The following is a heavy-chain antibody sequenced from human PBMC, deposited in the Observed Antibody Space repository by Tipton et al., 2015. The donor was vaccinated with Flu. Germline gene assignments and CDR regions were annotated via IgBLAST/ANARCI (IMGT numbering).Heavy chain of an antibody. CDR2: IYYSGTT. Sequence: TLSLTCTDSGGSISSSSYNWGWIRQPPGKGLEWIGSIYYSGTTYYNPSLKSRVTISVDTSKSQFSLMLRSVTAADTAVYYCARLSYYDVDLKNFYFDYWGQGALVTVSS. CDR1: GGSISSSSYN. D-gene: IGHD3-10*02. J-gene: IGHJ4*02. CDR3: ARLSYYDVDLKNFYFDY. V-gene: IGHV4-39*01.